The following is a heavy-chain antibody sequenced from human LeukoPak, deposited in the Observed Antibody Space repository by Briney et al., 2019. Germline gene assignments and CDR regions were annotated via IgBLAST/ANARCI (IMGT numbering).Heavy chain of an antibody. CDR1: GGSISSGGYS. J-gene: IGHJ4*02. CDR3: AREWLGGFAY. V-gene: IGHV4-30-2*01. Sequence: SQTLSLTCAVSGGSISSGGYSWSWIRQPPGKGLEWIGYIYHSGSTYYNPSLKSRVTISVDRSKNQFSLKLSSVTAADTAVYYCAREWLGGFAYWGQGTLVTVSS. CDR2: IYHSGST. D-gene: IGHD5-12*01.